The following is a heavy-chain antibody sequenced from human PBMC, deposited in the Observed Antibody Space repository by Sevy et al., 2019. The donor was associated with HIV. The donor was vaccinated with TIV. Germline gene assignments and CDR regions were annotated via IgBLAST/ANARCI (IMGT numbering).Heavy chain of an antibody. Sequence: GESLKISCAASGFTFSSYAMHWVRQAPGKGLESVAVISYDGSNKYYADSVKGRFTISRDNSKNTLYLQMNSLRAEDTAMYYCARAETYDYVWGSYRYYFDYWGQGTLVTVSS. CDR3: ARAETYDYVWGSYRYYFDY. D-gene: IGHD3-16*02. CDR2: ISYDGSNK. V-gene: IGHV3-30*04. J-gene: IGHJ4*02. CDR1: GFTFSSYA.